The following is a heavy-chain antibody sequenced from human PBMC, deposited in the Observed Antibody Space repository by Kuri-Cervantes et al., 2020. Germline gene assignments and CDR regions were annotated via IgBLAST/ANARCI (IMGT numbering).Heavy chain of an antibody. CDR1: GGSISSRSYY. J-gene: IGHJ4*02. Sequence: SETLSLTCTVSGGSISSRSYYWGWIRQPPGKGLEWIGSIYYSGSTYYNPSLKSRVTISVDTSKNQFSLKLSSVTAADTAVYYCARQEIMRFGESNYFDYWGRGTLVTVSS. CDR3: ARQEIMRFGESNYFDY. V-gene: IGHV4-39*01. CDR2: IYYSGST. D-gene: IGHD3-10*01.